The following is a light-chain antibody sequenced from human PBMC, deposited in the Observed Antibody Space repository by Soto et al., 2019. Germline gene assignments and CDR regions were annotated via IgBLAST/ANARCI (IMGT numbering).Light chain of an antibody. CDR1: SSDVGGYNY. J-gene: IGLJ1*01. CDR3: CSYAGSYTYV. CDR2: DVS. V-gene: IGLV2-11*01. Sequence: QSALTQPRSLSGAPGQSVTISCTGTSSDVGGYNYVSWYQQHPGKAPKLMIYDVSKRPSGVPDRFSGSKSGNTASLTISGLQAEDEADYYCCSYAGSYTYVFGTGIKVTVL.